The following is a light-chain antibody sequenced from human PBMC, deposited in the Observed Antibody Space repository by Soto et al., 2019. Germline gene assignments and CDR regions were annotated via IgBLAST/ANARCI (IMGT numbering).Light chain of an antibody. Sequence: QSALTQPRSVSGSPGQSDTISCTGTSSDVGGYDHVSWYQQQPGKAPKSIIYDVIKRPSGVPDRFSGSKSGNTASLTISGLQAEDEADYYCCSYAGTYTWVFGGGTKLTVL. CDR1: SSDVGGYDH. CDR3: CSYAGTYTWV. CDR2: DVI. V-gene: IGLV2-11*01. J-gene: IGLJ3*02.